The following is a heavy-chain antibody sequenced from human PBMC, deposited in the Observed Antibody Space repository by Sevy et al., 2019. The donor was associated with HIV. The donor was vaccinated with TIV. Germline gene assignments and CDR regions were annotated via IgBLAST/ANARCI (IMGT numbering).Heavy chain of an antibody. Sequence: GGSLRLSCAASGFTFSSYAMSWVRQAPGKGLEWVSAISGSGGSTYYADSVKGRFTISRDNSKNTLYLQMNSLRAEDTAVYYCAKDRTIAAAGTGFYGCSFDYWGQGTLVTVSS. J-gene: IGHJ4*02. CDR1: GFTFSSYA. CDR2: ISGSGGST. CDR3: AKDRTIAAAGTGFYGCSFDY. D-gene: IGHD6-13*01. V-gene: IGHV3-23*01.